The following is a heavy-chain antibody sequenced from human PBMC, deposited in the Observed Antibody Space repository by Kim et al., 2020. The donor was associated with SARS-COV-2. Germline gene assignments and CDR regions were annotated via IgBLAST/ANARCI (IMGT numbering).Heavy chain of an antibody. CDR1: GGTFSSYA. D-gene: IGHD3-10*01. V-gene: IGHV1-69*13. Sequence: SVKVSCKASGGTFSSYAISWVRQAPGQGLEWMGGIIPIFGTANYAQKFQGRVTITADESTSTAYMELSSLRSEDTAVYYCARDLQGVTMVQGPWGQGNLVTVSS. CDR2: IIPIFGTA. J-gene: IGHJ5*02. CDR3: ARDLQGVTMVQGP.